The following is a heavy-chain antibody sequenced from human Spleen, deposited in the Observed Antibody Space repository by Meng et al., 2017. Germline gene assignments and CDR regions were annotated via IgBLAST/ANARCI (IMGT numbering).Heavy chain of an antibody. Sequence: ESLKISCTVSGGSISSYYWSWIRQPPGKGLEWIGYIYYSGSTNYNPSLKSRVTISVDTSKNQFSLKLSSVTAADTAVYYCARGGIYYYDSSGYYYPWGQGTLVTVSS. D-gene: IGHD3-22*01. CDR1: GGSISSYY. V-gene: IGHV4-59*01. J-gene: IGHJ5*02. CDR3: ARGGIYYYDSSGYYYP. CDR2: IYYSGST.